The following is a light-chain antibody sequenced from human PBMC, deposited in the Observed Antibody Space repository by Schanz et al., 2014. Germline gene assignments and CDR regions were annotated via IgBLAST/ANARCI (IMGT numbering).Light chain of an antibody. CDR3: QQYNNWPRT. Sequence: EIVLTQSPGTLSLSPGERATLSCRASQSVTSWLAWYQQKPGQAPRLLIYDASNRATGIPDRVSGSGSGTEFTLTISSLQSEDFAVYYCQQYNNWPRTFGQGTKVEIK. CDR2: DAS. V-gene: IGKV3D-15*01. J-gene: IGKJ1*01. CDR1: QSVTSW.